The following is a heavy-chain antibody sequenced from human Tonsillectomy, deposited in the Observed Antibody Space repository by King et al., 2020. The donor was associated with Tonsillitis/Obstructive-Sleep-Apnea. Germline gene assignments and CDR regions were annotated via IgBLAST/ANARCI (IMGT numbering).Heavy chain of an antibody. CDR3: ARVPEITRLVSFDY. Sequence: VQLQQWGAGLLKPSETLSLTCAVYGGSFSGYYWSWIRQPPGKGLECIGEINHSGSTNYNPSLKSRVTISVDTSKNQFSLKLSSVTAADTAVYYCARVPEITRLVSFDYWGQGTLVTVSS. D-gene: IGHD3-22*01. CDR2: INHSGST. V-gene: IGHV4-34*01. J-gene: IGHJ4*02. CDR1: GGSFSGYY.